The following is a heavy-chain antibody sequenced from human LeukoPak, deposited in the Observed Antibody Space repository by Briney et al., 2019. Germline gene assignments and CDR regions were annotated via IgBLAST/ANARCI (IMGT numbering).Heavy chain of an antibody. CDR1: GGSISSYY. D-gene: IGHD6-6*01. CDR2: IYTSGST. CDR3: ARGVAARGRGYYFDY. V-gene: IGHV4-4*07. Sequence: KPSETLSLTCTVSGGSISSYYWSWIRQPAGKGLEWIGRIYTSGSTNYNPSLKSRVTMSVDTSKNQFSLKLSSVTAADTAVYYCARGVAARGRGYYFDYWGQGTLVTVSS. J-gene: IGHJ4*02.